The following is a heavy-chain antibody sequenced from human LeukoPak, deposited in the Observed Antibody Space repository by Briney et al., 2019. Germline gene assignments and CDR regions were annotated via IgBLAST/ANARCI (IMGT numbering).Heavy chain of an antibody. V-gene: IGHV3-66*01. CDR1: GFTVSSNY. CDR3: ATSSAPYYMDV. J-gene: IGHJ6*03. CDR2: IYSGGST. Sequence: GGSLRLSCAASGFTVSSNYMSWVRQAPGKGLECVSVIYSGGSTYYADSVKGRFTISRDNSKNTLYLQMNSLRAEDTAVYYCATSSAPYYMDVWGKGTTVTVSS.